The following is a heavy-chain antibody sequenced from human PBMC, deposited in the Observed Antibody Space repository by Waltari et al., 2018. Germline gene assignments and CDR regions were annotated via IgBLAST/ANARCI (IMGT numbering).Heavy chain of an antibody. D-gene: IGHD2-2*01. Sequence: QVQLQESGHGLVKPSGTLYLTCAVSGDSISGNYWWSWVRQSPEKGLEWIGQVHHSGKTHYNPSLQSRVAISVDKPKNQFSLNLNSVTAADTAIYYCAGDRAIGLFFDYWGRGTLVTVSS. J-gene: IGHJ4*02. CDR3: AGDRAIGLFFDY. CDR1: GDSISGNYW. V-gene: IGHV4-4*02. CDR2: VHHSGKT.